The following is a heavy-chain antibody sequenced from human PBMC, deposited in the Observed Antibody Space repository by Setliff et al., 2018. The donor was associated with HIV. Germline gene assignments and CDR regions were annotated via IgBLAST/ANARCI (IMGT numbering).Heavy chain of an antibody. J-gene: IGHJ4*02. Sequence: SETLSLTCTVSGGSIRNEDYFWSWIRQPAGKGLEWIGRFYTSGSTNYNPPLKSRVTISEGTSENQFSLKLTSVTAADTAIYYCARGGGRVVRGLIGMYYFDYWGQGILVTVSS. V-gene: IGHV4-61*02. CDR3: ARGGGRVVRGLIGMYYFDY. CDR2: FYTSGST. CDR1: GGSIRNEDYF. D-gene: IGHD3-10*01.